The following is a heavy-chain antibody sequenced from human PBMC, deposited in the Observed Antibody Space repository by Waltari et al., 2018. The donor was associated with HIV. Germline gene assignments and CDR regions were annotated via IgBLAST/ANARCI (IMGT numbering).Heavy chain of an antibody. Sequence: EVQLVESGGGLVQPGRSLGLSCAASGFTFDDYAMHWVRQAPGKGLEWVSGISWNSGSIGYADSVKGRFTISRDNAKNSLYLQMNSLRAEDTALYYCAKGRIPHTGSGWFDPWGQGTLVTVSS. CDR3: AKGRIPHTGSGWFDP. J-gene: IGHJ5*02. CDR2: ISWNSGSI. D-gene: IGHD5-18*01. V-gene: IGHV3-9*01. CDR1: GFTFDDYA.